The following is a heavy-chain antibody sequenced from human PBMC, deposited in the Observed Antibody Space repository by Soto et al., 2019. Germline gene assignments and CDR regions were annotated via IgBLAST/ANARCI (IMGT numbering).Heavy chain of an antibody. CDR1: GLTFSSYG. V-gene: IGHV3-23*01. D-gene: IGHD2-8*01. CDR3: GCCTNGICPDNYSYYMDV. J-gene: IGHJ6*03. Sequence: PGGSLRFSCAASGLTFSSYGLSWVRQAPGKGLEWVSAIGHSGGSTSYGDSVRGRFTISRDNSKNTLYLQMNSLRAEDTAVYYCGCCTNGICPDNYSYYMDVWGKGTTVPVSS. CDR2: IGHSGGST.